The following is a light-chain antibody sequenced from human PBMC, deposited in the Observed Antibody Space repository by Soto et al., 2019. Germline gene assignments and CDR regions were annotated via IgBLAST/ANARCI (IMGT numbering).Light chain of an antibody. CDR1: QSFSSN. V-gene: IGKV3-15*01. CDR3: QQYNDWPYT. J-gene: IGKJ2*01. Sequence: EIVMTQSPATLSVSPGERATLSCRASQSFSSNLAWYQQKPGQAPRLLIYGASTRATGIPARFSGSGSGTEFTLTISSLHSEDFAVYYCQQYNDWPYTFGQGTKLEIK. CDR2: GAS.